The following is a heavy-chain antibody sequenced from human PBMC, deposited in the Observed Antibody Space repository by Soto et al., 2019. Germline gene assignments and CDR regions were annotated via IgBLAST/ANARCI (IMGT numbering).Heavy chain of an antibody. V-gene: IGHV4-59*01. CDR1: GGSISSYY. Sequence: SETLSLTCTVSGGSISSYYWNWIRQPPGKGLEWIGYIYYRGSTNYKSSLKSRVTMSMDTSKNQFSLKVTSVTAADTAVYYCAREASIVGPTGHFQYWGPGTLVTVSS. CDR3: AREASIVGPTGHFQY. D-gene: IGHD1-26*01. CDR2: IYYRGST. J-gene: IGHJ1*01.